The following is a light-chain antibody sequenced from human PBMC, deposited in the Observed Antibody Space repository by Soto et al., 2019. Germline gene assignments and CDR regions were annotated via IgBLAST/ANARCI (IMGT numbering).Light chain of an antibody. CDR2: GAF. CDR3: QQSYITLYS. J-gene: IGKJ2*01. V-gene: IGKV1-39*01. Sequence: DIQMTQSPSTLSASVGDRVTITCRASQILNNRLSWYKQKPGKAPNLLISGAFNLQSGVPSRFSGSGSGTDFTLTISSLQPEDFATYYCQQSYITLYSFGQGTRLEIK. CDR1: QILNNR.